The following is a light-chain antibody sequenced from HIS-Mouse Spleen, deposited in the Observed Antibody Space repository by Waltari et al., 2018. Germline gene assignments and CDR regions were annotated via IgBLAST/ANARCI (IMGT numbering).Light chain of an antibody. CDR3: QSYDSSNVV. CDR1: SGSIASNY. CDR2: EDN. J-gene: IGLJ2*01. Sequence: NFMLTQPHSVSESPGKTVTISCTGSSGSIASNYVQWYQQRPGSAPTTVIYEDNQRPSGVHDRFSGSLDSSSNSASLTISGLKTEDEADYYCQSYDSSNVVFGGGTKLTVL. V-gene: IGLV6-57*02.